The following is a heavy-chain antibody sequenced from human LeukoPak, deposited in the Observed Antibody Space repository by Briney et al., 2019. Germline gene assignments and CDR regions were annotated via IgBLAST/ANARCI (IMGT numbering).Heavy chain of an antibody. D-gene: IGHD1-26*01. CDR3: ARAIGIVGATTPLDY. CDR1: GFTFSSYG. Sequence: GGSLRLACAASGFTFSSYGMHWVRQAPGKGLEWVAVIWYDGSNKYYADSVKGRFTISRDNSKNTLYLQMNSLRAEDTAVFYCARAIGIVGATTPLDYWGQGTLVTVSS. J-gene: IGHJ4*02. CDR2: IWYDGSNK. V-gene: IGHV3-33*01.